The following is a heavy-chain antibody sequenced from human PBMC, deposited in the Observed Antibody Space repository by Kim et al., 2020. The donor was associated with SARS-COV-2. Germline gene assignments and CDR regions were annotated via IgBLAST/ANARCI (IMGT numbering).Heavy chain of an antibody. CDR3: AMPLLGSSSWSHIDY. V-gene: IGHV3-30*03. D-gene: IGHD6-13*01. CDR1: GFTFSSYG. CDR2: ISYDGSNK. J-gene: IGHJ4*02. Sequence: GGSLRLSCAASGFTFSSYGMHWVRQAPGKGLEWVAVISYDGSNKYYADSVKGRFTISRDNSKNTLYLQMNSLRAEDTAVYYCAMPLLGSSSWSHIDYWGQGILVTVSS.